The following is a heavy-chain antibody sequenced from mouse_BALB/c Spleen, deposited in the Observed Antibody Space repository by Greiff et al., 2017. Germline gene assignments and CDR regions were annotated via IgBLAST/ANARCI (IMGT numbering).Heavy chain of an antibody. CDR2: INPGSGGT. J-gene: IGHJ2*01. Sequence: QVQLQQSGAELVRPGTSVKVSCKASGYAFTNYLIEWVKQRPGQGLEWIGVINPGSGGTNYNEKFKDKATLTVDKSSSTAYMQLSSPTSEDSAVYYCARNGNYVDWGQGTTLTVSS. CDR3: ARNGNYVD. D-gene: IGHD2-1*01. CDR1: GYAFTNYL. V-gene: IGHV1-54*01.